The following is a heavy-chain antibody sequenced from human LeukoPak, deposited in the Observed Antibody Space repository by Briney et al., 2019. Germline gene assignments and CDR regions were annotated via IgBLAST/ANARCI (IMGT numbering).Heavy chain of an antibody. J-gene: IGHJ4*01. D-gene: IGHD1-1*01. CDR3: ARDPYTGSMFDY. CDR2: IGHVAGDI. Sequence: PGGSLRLSCVTSGFTFTSVSMSWVRQAPGKGLEWVAFIGHVAGDIFYGDSVKGRFNISRDDAKGSVYLQMNSLRVDDTAAYFCARDPYTGSMFDYWGHGTLVTVSS. CDR1: GFTFTSVS. V-gene: IGHV3-21*01.